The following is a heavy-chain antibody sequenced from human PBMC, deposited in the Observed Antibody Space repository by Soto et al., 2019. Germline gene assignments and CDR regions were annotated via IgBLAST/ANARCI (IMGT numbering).Heavy chain of an antibody. D-gene: IGHD5-12*01. CDR3: AKANSGYGSFDH. CDR1: GDSISNYY. J-gene: IGHJ4*02. CDR2: VLYSGDT. V-gene: IGHV4-59*01. Sequence: SETLSLTCTVSGDSISNYYCSWIRQSAGKGLEWIGYVLYSGDTKYNPSLKSRVTISIDKSKNQFSLKLTSVTAADTAVYYCAKANSGYGSFDHWGQGMLVTVSS.